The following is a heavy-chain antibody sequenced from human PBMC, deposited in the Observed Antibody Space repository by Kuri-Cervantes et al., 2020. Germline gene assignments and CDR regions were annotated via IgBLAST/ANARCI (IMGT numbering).Heavy chain of an antibody. Sequence: SLKISCAASGFTFSSYAMHWVRQAPGKGLEWVAVISYDGSNKYYADSVKGRFTISRDNSKNTLYLQMNSLRAEDTAVYYCARDYMADYYYYYGMDVWGQGTTVTVSS. V-gene: IGHV3-30*04. D-gene: IGHD5-24*01. CDR1: GFTFSSYA. J-gene: IGHJ6*02. CDR2: ISYDGSNK. CDR3: ARDYMADYYYYYGMDV.